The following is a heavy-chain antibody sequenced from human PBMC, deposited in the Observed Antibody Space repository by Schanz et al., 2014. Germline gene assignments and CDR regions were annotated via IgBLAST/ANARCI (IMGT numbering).Heavy chain of an antibody. J-gene: IGHJ5*01. Sequence: QVHLVQSGAEVKKPGASVRVSCKASGYTFTTYAMSWVRQAPGQGLEWVGWISVYTGNTKYGQKVQGRVTMTADTSTNTASMELRSLRSDDTTMYYCANAEYDILTGAYCRLDSWGQGTLVTVSS. CDR2: ISVYTGNT. CDR1: GYTFTTYA. V-gene: IGHV1-18*01. CDR3: ANAEYDILTGAYCRLDS. D-gene: IGHD3-9*01.